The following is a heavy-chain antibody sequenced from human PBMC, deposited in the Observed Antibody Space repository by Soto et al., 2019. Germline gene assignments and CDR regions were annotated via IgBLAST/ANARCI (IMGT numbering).Heavy chain of an antibody. J-gene: IGHJ4*02. D-gene: IGHD2-15*01. V-gene: IGHV3-23*01. CDR2: INVNGGST. Sequence: GGSLRLSCAASGFTFSSYAMSWVRQAPGKGLEWVSAINVNGGSTYYADSVKGRFTISRDNSKNTLYLQMNSLRAEDTAVYYCAKAYCSGGSCYWTYYFDYWGQGTLVTVSS. CDR3: AKAYCSGGSCYWTYYFDY. CDR1: GFTFSSYA.